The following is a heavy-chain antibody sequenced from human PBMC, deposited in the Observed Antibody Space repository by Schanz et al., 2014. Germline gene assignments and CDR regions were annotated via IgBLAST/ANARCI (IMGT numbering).Heavy chain of an antibody. D-gene: IGHD3-10*01. Sequence: QVQLVQSGSELKKPGASVKVSCKASGYTFTTYYIHWVRQAPGQGLEWMGIINPSGGTTKYAQRFQGRVTMTWDTSTSTVSMELSSLRSEDTAVYYCASDTMGGNFGLDVWGQGTTVTVSS. V-gene: IGHV1-46*03. CDR2: INPSGGTT. J-gene: IGHJ6*02. CDR3: ASDTMGGNFGLDV. CDR1: GYTFTTYY.